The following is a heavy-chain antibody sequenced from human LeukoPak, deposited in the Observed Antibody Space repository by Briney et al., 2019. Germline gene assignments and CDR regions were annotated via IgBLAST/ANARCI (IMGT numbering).Heavy chain of an antibody. D-gene: IGHD3-3*01. J-gene: IGHJ4*02. CDR2: INHSGST. Sequence: PSETLSFTCAVYGGSFSGYYWSWIRQPPGKGLEWIGEINHSGSTNYNPSLKSRVTISVDTSKNQFSLKLSSVTAADTAVYYCARHRAYYDFWSGYVNWGQGTLVTVSS. CDR1: GGSFSGYY. CDR3: ARHRAYYDFWSGYVN. V-gene: IGHV4-34*01.